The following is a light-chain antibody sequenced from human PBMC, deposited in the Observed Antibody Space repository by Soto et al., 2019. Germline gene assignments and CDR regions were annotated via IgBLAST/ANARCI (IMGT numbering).Light chain of an antibody. CDR2: DAS. CDR3: QQYTGPPTT. V-gene: IGKV3D-15*01. CDR1: QSVSSK. J-gene: IGKJ5*01. Sequence: EIVMTQSPATLSVSPGARAPLSCRARQSVSSKLAWYQRKPGQAPRLLIYDASTRAAGIPDRFSGSGSGTDFTLTITRLEPEDSAVYFCQQYTGPPTTFGQGTRLEI.